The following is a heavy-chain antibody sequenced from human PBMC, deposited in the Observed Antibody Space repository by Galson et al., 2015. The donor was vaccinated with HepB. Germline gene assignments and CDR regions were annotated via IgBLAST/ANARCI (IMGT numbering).Heavy chain of an antibody. D-gene: IGHD5-12*01. CDR2: ISSSSSTI. CDR3: ARDRGGYPVPFYFDY. Sequence: SLRLSCAASGFTFSSYSMNWVRQAPGKGLEWVSYISSSSSTIYYADSVKGRFTISRDNAKNSLYLQMNSLRDEDTAVYYCARDRGGYPVPFYFDYWGQGTLVTVSS. V-gene: IGHV3-48*02. CDR1: GFTFSSYS. J-gene: IGHJ4*02.